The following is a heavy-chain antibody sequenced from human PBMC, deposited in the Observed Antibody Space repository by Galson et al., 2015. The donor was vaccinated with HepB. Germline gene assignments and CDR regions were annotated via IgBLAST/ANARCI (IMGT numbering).Heavy chain of an antibody. D-gene: IGHD1-26*01. CDR2: IYPGDSDT. J-gene: IGHJ4*02. Sequence: QSGAEVKKPGESLKISCKGSGYSFTTYWIGWVRQMPGKGLEWMGIIYPGDSDTRYSPSFQGQVTISADKSISTAYLQWSSLKASDTAMYYCARTIHSGSYYSGFHYWGQGTLVTVSS. V-gene: IGHV5-51*03. CDR3: ARTIHSGSYYSGFHY. CDR1: GYSFTTYW.